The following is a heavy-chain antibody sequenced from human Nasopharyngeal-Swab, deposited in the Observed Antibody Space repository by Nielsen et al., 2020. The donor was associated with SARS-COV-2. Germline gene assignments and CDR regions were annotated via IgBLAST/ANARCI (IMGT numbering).Heavy chain of an antibody. CDR1: GFTVSSNY. Sequence: GESLKISCAASGFTVSSNYMSWVRQAPGKGLEWVSVIYSGGSTYYADSVKGRFTISRDNSKNTLYLQMNSLRAEDTAVYYCARDPYSPVAARESMGGTDVWGQGTTVTVSS. J-gene: IGHJ6*02. CDR2: IYSGGST. CDR3: ARDPYSPVAARESMGGTDV. D-gene: IGHD6-6*01. V-gene: IGHV3-53*01.